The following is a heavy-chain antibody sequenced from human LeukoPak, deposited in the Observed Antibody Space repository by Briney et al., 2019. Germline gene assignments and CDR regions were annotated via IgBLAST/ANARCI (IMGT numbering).Heavy chain of an antibody. J-gene: IGHJ6*03. V-gene: IGHV4-39*07. CDR3: ARGGDSSGWYRPNYYYYYYMDV. CDR1: GGSISSSSYY. CDR2: IYYSGST. D-gene: IGHD6-19*01. Sequence: PSETLSLTCAVSGGSISSSSYYWGWIRQPPGKGLEWIGSIYYSGSTYYNPSLKSRVTISVDTSKNQFSLKLSSVTAADTAVYYCARGGDSSGWYRPNYYYYYYMDVWGKGTTVTVSS.